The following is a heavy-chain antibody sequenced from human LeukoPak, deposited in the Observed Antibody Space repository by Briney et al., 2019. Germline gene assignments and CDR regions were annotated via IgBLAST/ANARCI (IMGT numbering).Heavy chain of an antibody. CDR1: GGSIISYY. Sequence: SETLSLTCTVSGGSIISYYWSWIRQPPGKGLEWIGFIYSSGSTNYNPSLRGRLTISVDTSKNQFSLRLNSVTAADTAVYYCARHFKHVRSGTQHWFDQWGQGTRVTVSS. CDR3: ARHFKHVRSGTQHWFDQ. V-gene: IGHV4-4*09. D-gene: IGHD1-14*01. CDR2: IYSSGST. J-gene: IGHJ5*02.